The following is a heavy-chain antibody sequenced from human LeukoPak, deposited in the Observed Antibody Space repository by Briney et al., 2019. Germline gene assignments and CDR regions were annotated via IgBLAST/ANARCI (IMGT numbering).Heavy chain of an antibody. CDR2: ISSSSSYI. Sequence: PGGSLRLSCAASGFTFSSYSMNWVRQAPGKGLEWVSSISSSSSYIYYADSVKGRFTISRDNAKNSLYLQMNSLRAEDTAVYYCARDLSGSYPDFDYWGQGTLVTASS. D-gene: IGHD3-10*01. CDR1: GFTFSSYS. V-gene: IGHV3-21*01. J-gene: IGHJ4*02. CDR3: ARDLSGSYPDFDY.